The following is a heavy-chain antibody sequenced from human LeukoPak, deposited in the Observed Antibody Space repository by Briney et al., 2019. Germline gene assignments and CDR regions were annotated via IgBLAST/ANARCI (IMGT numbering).Heavy chain of an antibody. D-gene: IGHD3-3*01. J-gene: IGHJ5*02. V-gene: IGHV4-59*08. CDR3: ARIVYYDFWSGQNWFDP. Sequence: PSETLSLTCTVSGGSISSYYWSWIRQPPGKGLEWIGYIYYSGSTNYNPSLKSRVTISVDTSKNQFSLKLGSVTAADTAVYYCARIVYYDFWSGQNWFDPWGQGTLVTVSS. CDR2: IYYSGST. CDR1: GGSISSYY.